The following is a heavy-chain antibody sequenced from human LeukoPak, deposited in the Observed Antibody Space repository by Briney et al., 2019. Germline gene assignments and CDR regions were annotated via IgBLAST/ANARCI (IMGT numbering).Heavy chain of an antibody. J-gene: IGHJ6*02. CDR1: GFTFNNYA. CDR3: AKAPPAATNYYYGMDV. V-gene: IGHV3-23*01. CDR2: VSGRGDAT. Sequence: PGGSLRLSCAASGFTFNNYAMTWVRQAPGKGLEWVSAVSGRGDATYYADSVKGRFTISRDDSKNTLYLQMNSLRAEATVVYHCAKAPPAATNYYYGMDVWGQGTTVTVSS. D-gene: IGHD2-15*01.